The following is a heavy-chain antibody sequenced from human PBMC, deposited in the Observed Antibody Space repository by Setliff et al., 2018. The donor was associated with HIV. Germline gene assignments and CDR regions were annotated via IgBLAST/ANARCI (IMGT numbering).Heavy chain of an antibody. Sequence: ASVKVSCKASGYTFTSSDINWVRRAPGQGLEWMGWMNPNSGNTGYAQKFQGRVTLTRHTSISTAYMELNSLRSEDTAVYYCARGAWYTSGWYSSRYMDVWGKGTTVTVSS. CDR3: ARGAWYTSGWYSSRYMDV. CDR1: GYTFTSSD. J-gene: IGHJ6*03. V-gene: IGHV1-8*02. D-gene: IGHD6-19*01. CDR2: MNPNSGNT.